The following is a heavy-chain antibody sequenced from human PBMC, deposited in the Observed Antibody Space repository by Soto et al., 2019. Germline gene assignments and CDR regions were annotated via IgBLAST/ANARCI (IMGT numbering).Heavy chain of an antibody. CDR2: ISSNGGST. CDR1: GFTFSSYA. CDR3: VKGEQRWLQSKFDY. D-gene: IGHD5-12*01. V-gene: IGHV3-64D*06. Sequence: TGGSLRLSCSASGFTFSSYALHWVRQAPGKGLEYVSAISSNGGSTYYADSVKGRFTISRDNSKNTLYLQMSSLRAEDTAVYYCVKGEQRWLQSKFDYWGQGTLVTVSS. J-gene: IGHJ4*02.